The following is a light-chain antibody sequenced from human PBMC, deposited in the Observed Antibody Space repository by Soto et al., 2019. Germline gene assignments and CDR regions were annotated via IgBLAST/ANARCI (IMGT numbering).Light chain of an antibody. Sequence: QSVLTQPASVSGSPGQSITMSCTGTSSDIGTYKYVSSFQHHPGKAPKLIIFEVSNRPSGISDRFSGFKSANTAYLTISGVQPEDEADYHCSSYTTIKTVVFGGGTQLTV. J-gene: IGLJ2*01. CDR2: EVS. CDR3: SSYTTIKTVV. V-gene: IGLV2-14*01. CDR1: SSDIGTYKY.